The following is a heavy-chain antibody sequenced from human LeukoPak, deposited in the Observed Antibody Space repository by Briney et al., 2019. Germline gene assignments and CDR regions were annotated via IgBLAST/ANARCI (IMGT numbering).Heavy chain of an antibody. CDR1: GFTFSNYG. D-gene: IGHD3-22*01. V-gene: IGHV3-30*02. J-gene: IGHJ4*02. Sequence: GGSLRLSCAASGFTFSNYGMHWVRQAPGKGLEWVAFIRSDGINKYHADSVKGRFTISRDNSKNTLYLQMNSLRAEDTAVYYCARAAPTRTLIGSGADYWGQGTLVTVSS. CDR3: ARAAPTRTLIGSGADY. CDR2: IRSDGINK.